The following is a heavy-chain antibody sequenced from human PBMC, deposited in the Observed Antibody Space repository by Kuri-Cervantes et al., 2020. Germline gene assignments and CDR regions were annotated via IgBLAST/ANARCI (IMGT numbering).Heavy chain of an antibody. CDR1: EFTFSNYY. J-gene: IGHJ4*02. CDR2: IKHDNSAK. D-gene: IGHD3-9*01. CDR3: AKVREIYDILTGSYDY. Sequence: GGSLRLSCAASEFTFSNYYINWVRQAPGKGLEWVANIKHDNSAKFYVDSVKGRFTISRDNSKNTLYLQMNSLRAEDTAVYYCAKVREIYDILTGSYDYWGQGTLVTVSS. V-gene: IGHV3-7*01.